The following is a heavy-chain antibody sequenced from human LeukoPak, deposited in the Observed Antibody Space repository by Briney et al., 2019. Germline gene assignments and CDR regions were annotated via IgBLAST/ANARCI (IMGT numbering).Heavy chain of an antibody. CDR3: ARAPMAITTSAFPDAFDF. V-gene: IGHV4-59*02. CDR1: GDSVSGHY. D-gene: IGHD5-12*01. J-gene: IGHJ3*01. CDR2: VSYSGGT. Sequence: SETLSLTCTASGDSVSGHYWSWIRQTPGKGLEWIGYVSYSGGTNYNPSLKRRVSISLDTSKNQFSLKLSSPAAADPAVYYCARAPMAITTSAFPDAFDFWGQGTMVTVSS.